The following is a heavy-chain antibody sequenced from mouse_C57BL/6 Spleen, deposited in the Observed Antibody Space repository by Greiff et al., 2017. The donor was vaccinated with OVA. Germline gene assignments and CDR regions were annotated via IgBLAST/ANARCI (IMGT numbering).Heavy chain of an antibody. CDR3: ARSGLTTVVGDYAMDY. V-gene: IGHV1-82*01. Sequence: VQLQQSGPELVKPGASVKISCKASGYAFSSSWMNWVKQRPGKGLEWIGRIYPGDGDTNYNGKFKGKATLTADKSSSTAYMQLSSLTSEDSAVYFCARSGLTTVVGDYAMDYWGQGTSVTVSS. J-gene: IGHJ4*01. D-gene: IGHD1-1*01. CDR2: IYPGDGDT. CDR1: GYAFSSSW.